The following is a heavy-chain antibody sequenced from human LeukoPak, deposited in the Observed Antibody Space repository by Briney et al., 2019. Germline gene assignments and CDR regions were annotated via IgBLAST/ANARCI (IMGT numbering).Heavy chain of an antibody. V-gene: IGHV3-30*03. J-gene: IGHJ5*02. CDR1: GFTFSSYG. CDR3: ARADYGGNSNWFDP. CDR2: ISYDGSKK. D-gene: IGHD4-23*01. Sequence: GGSLRLSCAASGFTFSSYGMHWVRQAPGKGLPWVAVISYDGSKKFYADSVKGRFTISRDSSKNTLYLEMNSLRAEDTAVYYCARADYGGNSNWFDPWGQGTLVTVSS.